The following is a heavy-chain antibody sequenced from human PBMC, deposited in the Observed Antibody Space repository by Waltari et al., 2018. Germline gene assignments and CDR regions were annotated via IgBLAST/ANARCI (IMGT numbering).Heavy chain of an antibody. D-gene: IGHD3-16*02. CDR1: GFTFSSYA. Sequence: QVQLVESGGGVVQPGRSLRLSCAASGFTFSSYAMHWVRQAPGKGLEWVAVISYDGSNKYYADSVKGRFTTSRDNSKNTLYLQMNSLRAEDTAVYYCARKSSYDYVWGSYRSYYFDYWGQGTLVIVSS. CDR2: ISYDGSNK. J-gene: IGHJ4*02. CDR3: ARKSSYDYVWGSYRSYYFDY. V-gene: IGHV3-30*01.